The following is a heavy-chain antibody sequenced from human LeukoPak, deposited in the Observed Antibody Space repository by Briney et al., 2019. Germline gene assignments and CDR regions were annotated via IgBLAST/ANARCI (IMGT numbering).Heavy chain of an antibody. CDR2: IYHSGST. V-gene: IGHV4-4*02. D-gene: IGHD6-19*01. Sequence: SETLSLTCAVSGGSISSSNWWSWGRPPPGKGLEWIGEIYHSGSTNYNPSLKSRATISVDKSKNQFSLKLSCVPAADTALYYCARDQSKGQVPQHWFDPWGQGNLVTVSS. CDR1: GGSISSSNW. CDR3: ARDQSKGQVPQHWFDP. J-gene: IGHJ5*02.